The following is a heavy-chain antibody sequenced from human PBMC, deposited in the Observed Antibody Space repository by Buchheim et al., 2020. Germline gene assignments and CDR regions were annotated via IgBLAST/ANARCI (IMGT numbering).Heavy chain of an antibody. CDR1: GGSISSGGYS. CDR2: IYHSGST. D-gene: IGHD3-9*01. Sequence: QLQLRESGSGLVKPSQTLSLTCAVSGGSISSGGYSWSWIRQPPGKGLEWIGYIYHSGSTYYNPSLKSRVTISVDRSKNQFSLKLSSVTAADTAVYYCARGGYDIRYGMDVWGQGTT. V-gene: IGHV4-30-2*01. CDR3: ARGGYDIRYGMDV. J-gene: IGHJ6*02.